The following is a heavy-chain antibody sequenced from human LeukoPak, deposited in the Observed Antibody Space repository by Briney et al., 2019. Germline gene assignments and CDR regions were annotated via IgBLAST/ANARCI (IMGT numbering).Heavy chain of an antibody. Sequence: ASETLSLTCTVSGGSISSSSYYWGWIRQPPGKGLEWIGSIYYSGSTYYNPSLKSRVTISVDTSKNQFSLKLSSVTAADTAVYYCARGFPDSRWYMDVWGKGTTVTVSS. CDR1: GGSISSSSYY. CDR3: ARGFPDSRWYMDV. CDR2: IYYSGST. V-gene: IGHV4-39*07. D-gene: IGHD3-22*01. J-gene: IGHJ6*03.